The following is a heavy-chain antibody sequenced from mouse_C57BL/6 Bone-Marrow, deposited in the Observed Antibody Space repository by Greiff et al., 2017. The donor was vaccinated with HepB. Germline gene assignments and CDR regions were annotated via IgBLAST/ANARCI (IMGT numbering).Heavy chain of an antibody. CDR2: ISSGGDYI. CDR1: GFTFSSYA. D-gene: IGHD4-1*01. Sequence: EVQGVESGEGLVKPGGSLKLSCAASGFTFSSYAMSWVRQTPEKRLEWVAYISSGGDYIYYADTVKGRFTISRDNARNTLYLQMSSLKSEDTAMYYCTRVRTGTLYYAMDYWGQGTSVTVSS. J-gene: IGHJ4*01. CDR3: TRVRTGTLYYAMDY. V-gene: IGHV5-9-1*02.